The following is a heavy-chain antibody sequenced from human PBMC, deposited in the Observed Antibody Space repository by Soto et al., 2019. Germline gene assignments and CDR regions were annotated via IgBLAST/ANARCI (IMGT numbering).Heavy chain of an antibody. CDR3: ARVVHPTNSGFSWFDP. Sequence: QVQLVQSGAEVKKPGASVKVSCKASGYTFTSYAMHWVRQAPGQRLEWMGWINAGNGNTKYSQKFQGRVTITRDTSASTAYMELSRLRSEDTAVYYCARVVHPTNSGFSWFDPWGQGTLVTVSS. V-gene: IGHV1-3*01. J-gene: IGHJ5*02. D-gene: IGHD5-12*01. CDR1: GYTFTSYA. CDR2: INAGNGNT.